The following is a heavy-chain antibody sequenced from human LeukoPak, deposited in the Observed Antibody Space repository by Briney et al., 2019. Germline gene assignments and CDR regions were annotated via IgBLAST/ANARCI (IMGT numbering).Heavy chain of an antibody. J-gene: IGHJ3*02. D-gene: IGHD1-26*01. CDR3: ARKAQTGSHSGPFDI. Sequence: GGSLRLSCAASGFTFSSHAMNWVRQAPGKGLEWISSISTDSLTIKYADFVSGQFTISRDNAEHLLFLQMNSLRAEDTAVYYCARKAQTGSHSGPFDIWGQGTLVTVSS. CDR2: ISTDSLTI. CDR1: GFTFSSHA. V-gene: IGHV3-48*04.